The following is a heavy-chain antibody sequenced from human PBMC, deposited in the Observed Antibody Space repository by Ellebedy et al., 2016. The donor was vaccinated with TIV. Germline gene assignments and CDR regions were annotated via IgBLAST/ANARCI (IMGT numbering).Heavy chain of an antibody. CDR2: ISSSSSAI. D-gene: IGHD3-3*01. CDR1: GFAFSSYN. CDR3: ARGSTIFGVVFHDY. J-gene: IGHJ4*02. Sequence: GESLKISCEASGFAFSSYNMNWVRQAPGKGLEWVSYISSSSSAIYYADSVEGRFTISRDNAKNSLYLQMNSLRDEDTAAYYCARGSTIFGVVFHDYWGQGTLVTVSS. V-gene: IGHV3-48*02.